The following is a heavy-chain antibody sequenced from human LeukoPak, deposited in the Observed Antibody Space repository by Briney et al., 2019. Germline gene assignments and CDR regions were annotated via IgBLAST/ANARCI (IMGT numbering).Heavy chain of an antibody. Sequence: ASVKVYCKASGYTFTGYYMHWVRQAPGQGLEWMGWINPNSGGTNYAQKFQGRVTMTRDTSISTAYMELSRLRSDDTAVYYCASPGPYYSETSGYLVFWGQGILVTVSS. CDR2: INPNSGGT. J-gene: IGHJ4*02. CDR3: ASPGPYYSETSGYLVF. CDR1: GYTFTGYY. V-gene: IGHV1-2*02. D-gene: IGHD3-22*01.